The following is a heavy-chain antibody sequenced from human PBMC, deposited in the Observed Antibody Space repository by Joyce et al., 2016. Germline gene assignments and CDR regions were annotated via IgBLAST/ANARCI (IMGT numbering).Heavy chain of an antibody. D-gene: IGHD2-15*01. CDR2: IRSGSMYK. J-gene: IGHJ6*03. Sequence: QVQLVESGGGLVKPGGSLRLSCAASGFTFSEYFMSWLRPAPGKGLELVSFIRSGSMYKAYAESVKGRFTITRDNTKNSLYLQMNSLRAEDTAVYYCARDLYCSFGSCYSQTYYYYYMDVWGKGTTVTVSS. CDR1: GFTFSEYF. CDR3: ARDLYCSFGSCYSQTYYYYYMDV. V-gene: IGHV3-11*05.